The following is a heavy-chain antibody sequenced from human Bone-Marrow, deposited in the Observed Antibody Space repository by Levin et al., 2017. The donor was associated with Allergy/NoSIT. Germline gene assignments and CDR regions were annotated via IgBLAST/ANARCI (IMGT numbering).Heavy chain of an antibody. CDR3: AKWVRGSDGGWFFDF. D-gene: IGHD3-16*01. Sequence: GASVKVSCAASGFTFISYAMTWVRQAPGKGLEWISGLSGRGETTYYADSVKGRFTISRDNDKNTLFLQMNSLRTEDTALFYCAKWVRGSDGGWFFDFWGRGTLVTVSS. CDR2: LSGRGETT. V-gene: IGHV3-23*01. CDR1: GFTFISYA. J-gene: IGHJ2*01.